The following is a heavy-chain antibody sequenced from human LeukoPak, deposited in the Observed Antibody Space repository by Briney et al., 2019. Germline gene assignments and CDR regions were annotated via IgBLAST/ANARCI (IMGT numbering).Heavy chain of an antibody. Sequence: GASVKVSCKASGYTFTSYDINWVRQATGQGLEWMGWMNPNSGNTGYAQKFQGRVTMTRNTSISTAYMELSSLRSEDTAVYYCARDLSLQPRFNWFDPWGQGTLVTVSS. CDR2: MNPNSGNT. V-gene: IGHV1-8*01. D-gene: IGHD4-4*01. CDR3: ARDLSLQPRFNWFDP. J-gene: IGHJ5*02. CDR1: GYTFTSYD.